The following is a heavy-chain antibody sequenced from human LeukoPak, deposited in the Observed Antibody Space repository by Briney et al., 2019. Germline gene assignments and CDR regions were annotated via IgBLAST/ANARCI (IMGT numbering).Heavy chain of an antibody. CDR2: ISYDGSNK. J-gene: IGHJ6*02. Sequence: PGRSLRLSCAASGFTFSSYAMHWVRQAPGKGLNLVAVISYDGSNKYYADSVKGRFTISRDNSKNTLYLQMNSLRAEDTAVYYCAREKASGGLYVYYGMDVWGQGTTVTVSS. V-gene: IGHV3-30-3*01. CDR1: GFTFSSYA. D-gene: IGHD6-19*01. CDR3: AREKASGGLYVYYGMDV.